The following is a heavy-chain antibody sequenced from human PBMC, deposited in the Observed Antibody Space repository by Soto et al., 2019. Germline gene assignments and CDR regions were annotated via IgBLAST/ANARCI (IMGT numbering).Heavy chain of an antibody. V-gene: IGHV3-15*01. D-gene: IGHD6-25*01. CDR2: IKSKTDGGTT. Sequence: GGSLRLSCAASGFTFSNAWMSWVRQAPGKGLEWVGRIKSKTDGGTTDYAAPVKGRFTISRDDSKNTLYLQMNSLKTEDTAVYYCTTGAGSRAPYYFDYWGQGTLVTVSS. CDR1: GFTFSNAW. J-gene: IGHJ4*02. CDR3: TTGAGSRAPYYFDY.